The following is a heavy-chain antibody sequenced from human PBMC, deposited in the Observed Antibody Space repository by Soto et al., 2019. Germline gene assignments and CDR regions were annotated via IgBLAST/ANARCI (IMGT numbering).Heavy chain of an antibody. CDR2: FRYSDNT. V-gene: IGHV4-39*02. Sequence: SETLCLTCPVSGGSISRGPYSWGWIRQTPGERLEWIGTFRYSDNTHYNPSLESRVTIYVDASKNDFSLKVTSATVADTATYYCARLGGYCDRTGCYGYYALDVWGQGTTVTVSS. CDR1: GGSISRGPYS. J-gene: IGHJ6*02. D-gene: IGHD2-15*01. CDR3: ARLGGYCDRTGCYGYYALDV.